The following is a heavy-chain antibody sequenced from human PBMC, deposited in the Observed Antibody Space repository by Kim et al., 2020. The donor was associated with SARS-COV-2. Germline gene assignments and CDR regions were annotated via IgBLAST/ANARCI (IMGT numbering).Heavy chain of an antibody. D-gene: IGHD3-9*01. V-gene: IGHV3-23*01. CDR3: AKYYDILTGFPTLDY. Sequence: DSVKGRFTISRDNSKNTLYLQMNSLRAEDTAVYYCAKYYDILTGFPTLDYWGQGTLVTVSS. J-gene: IGHJ4*02.